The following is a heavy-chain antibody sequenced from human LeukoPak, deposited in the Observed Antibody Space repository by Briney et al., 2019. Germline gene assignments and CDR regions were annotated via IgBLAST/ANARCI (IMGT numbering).Heavy chain of an antibody. J-gene: IGHJ4*02. CDR1: GFTFSSYG. Sequence: GGSLRLSCAASGFTFSSYGMHWVRQAPGKGLEWVAVIWYDGSNKYYADSVKGRFTISRDNSKNTLYLQMNSLRAEDTAVYYCAKGRDYYDSSGYFYWGQGTLVTVPS. V-gene: IGHV3-33*06. CDR2: IWYDGSNK. D-gene: IGHD3-22*01. CDR3: AKGRDYYDSSGYFY.